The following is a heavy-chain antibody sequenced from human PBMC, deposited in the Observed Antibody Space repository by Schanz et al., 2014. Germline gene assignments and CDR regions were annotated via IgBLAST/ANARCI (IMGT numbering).Heavy chain of an antibody. D-gene: IGHD6-13*01. Sequence: QVQLVESGGGVVQPGRSLRLSCAASGFTFSSYGMHWVRQAPGKGLEWVAVIWYDGSNKYYADSVKGRFTISRDNSKNTLYLQMNSLRAEDTAVYYCAKDRVRGSSWYHAXXIWGQGTMVTVSS. CDR1: GFTFSSYG. CDR3: AKDRVRGSSWYHAXXI. J-gene: IGHJ3*02. CDR2: IWYDGSNK. V-gene: IGHV3-33*06.